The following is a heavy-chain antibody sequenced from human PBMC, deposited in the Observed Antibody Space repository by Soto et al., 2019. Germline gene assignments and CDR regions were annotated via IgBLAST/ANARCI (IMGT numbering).Heavy chain of an antibody. V-gene: IGHV1-69*08. CDR1: GGTFSSYT. Sequence: QVQLVQSGAEVKKPGSSVKVSCKASGGTFSSYTISWVRQAPGQGLEWMGRIIPILGIANYAQKFQGRVTITGDKSTSTAYMELSSLRSEDTAVYYCARDPEGLVRGDVDVDWGQGTLVTVSS. CDR2: IIPILGIA. CDR3: ARDPEGLVRGDVDVD. D-gene: IGHD3-10*01. J-gene: IGHJ4*02.